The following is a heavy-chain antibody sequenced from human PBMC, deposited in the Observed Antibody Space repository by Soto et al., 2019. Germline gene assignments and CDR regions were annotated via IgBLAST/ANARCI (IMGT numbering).Heavy chain of an antibody. D-gene: IGHD3-10*01. J-gene: IGHJ4*02. Sequence: PSETLSLTCTVSGGSISSGDYYWSWIRQPPGKGLEWIGYIYYSGSTNYNPSLKSRVTISVDTSKKQFYLKLNSVTAADTAVYYCARDRGANGAYFDYWGQGTLVTVSS. CDR3: ARDRGANGAYFDY. CDR2: IYYSGST. CDR1: GGSISSGDYY. V-gene: IGHV4-61*08.